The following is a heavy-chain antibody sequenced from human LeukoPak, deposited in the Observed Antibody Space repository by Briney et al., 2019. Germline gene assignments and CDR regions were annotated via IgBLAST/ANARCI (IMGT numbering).Heavy chain of an antibody. Sequence: GGSLRLSCAASGFTFSSYWMSWVRQAPGKGLEWVANIKQDGSEKYYVDSVKGRFTISRDNAKNSLYLQMNSLRAEDTAVYYCALSHSITIFGVAVFDPWGQGTLVTVSS. CDR1: GFTFSSYW. J-gene: IGHJ5*02. D-gene: IGHD3-3*01. CDR2: IKQDGSEK. CDR3: ALSHSITIFGVAVFDP. V-gene: IGHV3-7*01.